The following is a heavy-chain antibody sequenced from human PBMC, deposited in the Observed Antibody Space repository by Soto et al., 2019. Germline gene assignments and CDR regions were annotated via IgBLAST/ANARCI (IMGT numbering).Heavy chain of an antibody. D-gene: IGHD3-22*01. CDR3: ATKRITMIAFDY. CDR2: FDPEDGET. Sequence: XSVKVSCNVSGCTLSELSRHWVRQAPGKGLEWMGGFDPEDGETIYAQKFQGRVTMTEDTSTDTAYMELSSLRSEDTAVYYCATKRITMIAFDYWGQGTLVTVSS. V-gene: IGHV1-24*01. CDR1: GCTLSELS. J-gene: IGHJ4*02.